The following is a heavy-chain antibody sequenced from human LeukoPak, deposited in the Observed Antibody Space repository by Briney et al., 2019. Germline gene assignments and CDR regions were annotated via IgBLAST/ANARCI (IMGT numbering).Heavy chain of an antibody. Sequence: GGSLRLSCAASGFTVSSNYMSWVRQAPGKGLEWVSVIYSGGSTYYADSVKGRFTISRDNSKNTLYLQMNSLRAEDTAVYYCARFRWVAGLDYWGQGTLVTVSS. CDR1: GFTVSSNY. CDR3: ARFRWVAGLDY. J-gene: IGHJ4*02. CDR2: IYSGGST. V-gene: IGHV3-53*01. D-gene: IGHD6-19*01.